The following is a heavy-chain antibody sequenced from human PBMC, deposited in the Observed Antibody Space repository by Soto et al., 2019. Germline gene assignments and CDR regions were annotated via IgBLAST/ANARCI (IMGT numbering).Heavy chain of an antibody. J-gene: IGHJ3*02. CDR3: AKERVYRAQPDFDI. CDR2: IYTSGST. Sequence: QVQLQESGPGLVKPSETLSLTCTVSGGSISSYYWSWIRQPAGKGLEWIGRIYTSGSTNYNPSLKRRVTVSLDTSKNQSSLMLSSVTAAATAVYYCAKERVYRAQPDFDIWGQGTMVTLSS. CDR1: GGSISSYY. V-gene: IGHV4-4*07. D-gene: IGHD2-8*01.